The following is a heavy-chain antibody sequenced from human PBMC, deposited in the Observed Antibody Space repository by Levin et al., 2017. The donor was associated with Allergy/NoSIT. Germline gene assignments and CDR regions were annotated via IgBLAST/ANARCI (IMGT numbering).Heavy chain of an antibody. Sequence: GESLKISCAASGFTFSSYGMHWVRQAPGKGLEWVAVISYDGSNKYYADSVKGRFTISRDNSKNTLYLQMNSLRAEDTAVYYCAKADSSYKYGMDVWGQGTTVTVSS. J-gene: IGHJ6*02. V-gene: IGHV3-30*18. CDR3: AKADSSYKYGMDV. CDR1: GFTFSSYG. D-gene: IGHD2-15*01. CDR2: ISYDGSNK.